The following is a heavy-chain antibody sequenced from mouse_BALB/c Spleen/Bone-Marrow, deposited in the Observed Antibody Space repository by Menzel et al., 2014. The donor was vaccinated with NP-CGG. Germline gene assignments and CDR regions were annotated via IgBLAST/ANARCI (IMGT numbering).Heavy chain of an antibody. Sequence: QVHVKQSGAGLVRPGASVKLSCKASGYTFTSYWMNWVKQRPGQGLEWIGMVDPPDSKTHFNQMFKDKATLTVDKSSSTAYMHLSSLTSEDSAVYYCTRNWAFDYWGQGTTLTVSS. J-gene: IGHJ2*01. CDR1: GYTFTSYW. V-gene: IGHV1-61*01. CDR2: VDPPDSKT. CDR3: TRNWAFDY. D-gene: IGHD4-1*01.